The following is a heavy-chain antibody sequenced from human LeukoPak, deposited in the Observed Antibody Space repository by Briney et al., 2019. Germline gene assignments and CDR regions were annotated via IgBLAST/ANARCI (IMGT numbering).Heavy chain of an antibody. V-gene: IGHV3-21*01. CDR3: ARDLSYYGSGSYYFDY. Sequence: GGSLRLSCVASGFTFSSYSMKWVRQAPGKGLEWVSSISSSSSYIYYADSVKGRFTISRDNAKNSLYLQMNSLRAEDTAVYYCARDLSYYGSGSYYFDYWGQGTLVTVSS. CDR2: ISSSSSYI. D-gene: IGHD3-10*01. J-gene: IGHJ4*02. CDR1: GFTFSSYS.